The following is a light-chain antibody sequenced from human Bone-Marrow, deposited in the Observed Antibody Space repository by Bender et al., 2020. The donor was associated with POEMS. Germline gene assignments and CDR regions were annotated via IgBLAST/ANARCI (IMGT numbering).Light chain of an antibody. CDR1: SIARNP. Sequence: QSVLTQPPSASGTPGQRVTISCSGGSIARNPINWYHKLPGTAPRLVIYADDRRPSGVPNRFSASKSGSSASLAISGLQSEDAADYYCSTWDDRLNAWLFGGGTKLTVL. J-gene: IGLJ3*02. CDR3: STWDDRLNAWL. V-gene: IGLV1-44*01. CDR2: ADD.